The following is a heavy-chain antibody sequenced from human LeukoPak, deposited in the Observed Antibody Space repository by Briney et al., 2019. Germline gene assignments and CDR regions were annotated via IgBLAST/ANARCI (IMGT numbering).Heavy chain of an antibody. J-gene: IGHJ4*02. V-gene: IGHV3-33*01. CDR3: ARETYYYDSSGSTGGGFDY. Sequence: GGSLRLSCAASGFTFSSYGMHWVRQAPGKGLEWVAVIWYDGSNKYYADSVKGRFTISRDNSKNTLYLQMNSLRAEDTAVYYCARETYYYDSSGSTGGGFDYWGQGILVTVSS. D-gene: IGHD3-22*01. CDR2: IWYDGSNK. CDR1: GFTFSSYG.